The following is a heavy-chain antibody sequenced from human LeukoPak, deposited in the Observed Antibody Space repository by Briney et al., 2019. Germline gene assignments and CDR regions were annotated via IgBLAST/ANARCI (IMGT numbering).Heavy chain of an antibody. D-gene: IGHD5-18*01. V-gene: IGHV3-7*01. CDR3: ALLGYSYGAYYFDY. CDR1: GFTFSSYW. J-gene: IGHJ4*02. Sequence: GGSLRLSCAASGFTFSSYWMNWVRQAPGKGLEWVANIKQDGSENYYVDSVKGRFTISRDNAKNSLYLQMTSLRAEDTAVYYCALLGYSYGAYYFDYWGQGTLVTVSS. CDR2: IKQDGSEN.